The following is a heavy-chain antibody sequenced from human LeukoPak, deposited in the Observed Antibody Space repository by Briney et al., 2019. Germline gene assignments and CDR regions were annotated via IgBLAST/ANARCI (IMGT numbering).Heavy chain of an antibody. CDR3: ARESYRGGYFFDY. D-gene: IGHD3-22*01. Sequence: GGSLRLSCAASGFTFSSYEMNWVRQAPGKGLEWVSYISSSGSTIYYADSVKGRFTISRDNAKNSLYLQMNSLRAEDTAVYYCARESYRGGYFFDYWGQGTLVTVYS. V-gene: IGHV3-48*03. CDR2: ISSSGSTI. CDR1: GFTFSSYE. J-gene: IGHJ4*02.